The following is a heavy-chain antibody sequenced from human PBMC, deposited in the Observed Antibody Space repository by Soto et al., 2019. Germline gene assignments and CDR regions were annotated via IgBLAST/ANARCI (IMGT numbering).Heavy chain of an antibody. CDR2: INHSGST. D-gene: IGHD2-2*03. V-gene: IGHV4-34*01. Sequence: QVQLQQWGAGLLKPSETLSLTCAVYGGSFSGYYWSWIRQPPGKGLEWIGEINHSGSTNYNPSLKSRVTISVDTSKNQFSLKLSSVTAADTAVYYCARIGYCSSTSCPTYYYYMDVWGKGTTVTVSS. CDR3: ARIGYCSSTSCPTYYYYMDV. J-gene: IGHJ6*03. CDR1: GGSFSGYY.